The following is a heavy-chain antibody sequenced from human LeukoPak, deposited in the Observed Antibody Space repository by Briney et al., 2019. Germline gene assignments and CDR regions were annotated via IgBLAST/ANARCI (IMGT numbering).Heavy chain of an antibody. CDR1: GDTFTGYY. Sequence: ASVKVSCKASGDTFTGYYMQGVRQAPGQGLEWMGWINPNSGGTNYAQKFQGRVTMTRDTSISTAYMELSRLRSDDTAVYYCARVTGYMTEDYFDYWGQGTLITVSS. V-gene: IGHV1-2*02. D-gene: IGHD6-13*01. CDR2: INPNSGGT. CDR3: ARVTGYMTEDYFDY. J-gene: IGHJ4*02.